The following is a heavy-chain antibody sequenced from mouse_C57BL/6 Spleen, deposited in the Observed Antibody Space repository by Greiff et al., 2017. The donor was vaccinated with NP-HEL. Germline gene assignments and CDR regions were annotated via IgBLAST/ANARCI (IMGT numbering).Heavy chain of an antibody. J-gene: IGHJ3*01. CDR1: GYTFTSYW. CDR2: IDPSDSYT. Sequence: QVQLQQPGAELVKPGASVKLSCKASGYTFTSYWMQWVKQRPGQGLEWIGEIDPSDSYTNYNQKFKGKATLTVDTSSSTAYMQLSSLTSEDSAVYYCAPTGTGAWFAYWGQGTLVTVSA. D-gene: IGHD4-1*02. CDR3: APTGTGAWFAY. V-gene: IGHV1-50*01.